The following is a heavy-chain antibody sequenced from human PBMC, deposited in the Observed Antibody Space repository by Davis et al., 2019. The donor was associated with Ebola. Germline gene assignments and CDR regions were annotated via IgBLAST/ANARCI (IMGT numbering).Heavy chain of an antibody. V-gene: IGHV3-48*02. CDR3: ARVGYDILTGYYISYYYYGMDV. Sequence: PGGSLRLSCAASGFTFSSYSMNWVRQAPGKGLEWVSYISSSSSTIYYADSVKGRFTISRDNAKNSLYLQMNSLRDEDTAVYYCARVGYDILTGYYISYYYYGMDVWGQGTTVTVSS. D-gene: IGHD3-9*01. J-gene: IGHJ6*02. CDR2: ISSSSSTI. CDR1: GFTFSSYS.